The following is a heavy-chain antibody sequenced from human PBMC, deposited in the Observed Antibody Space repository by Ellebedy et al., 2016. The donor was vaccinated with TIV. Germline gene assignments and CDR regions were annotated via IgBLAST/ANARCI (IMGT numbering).Heavy chain of an antibody. D-gene: IGHD3-10*01. CDR1: GFIFSNYS. J-gene: IGHJ3*02. CDR3: ARDSGSGAFDI. Sequence: GESLKISCSGSGFIFSNYSMNWVRQAPGKGLEWVASITASSSHMFYADSVKGRFTISRDNATNSLHLQMNGLRAEETAVYYCARDSGSGAFDIWGQGTLVTVSS. CDR2: ITASSSHM. V-gene: IGHV3-21*01.